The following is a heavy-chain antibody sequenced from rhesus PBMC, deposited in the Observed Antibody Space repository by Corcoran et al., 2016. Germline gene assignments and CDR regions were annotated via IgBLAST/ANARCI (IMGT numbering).Heavy chain of an antibody. CDR3: ARRGLEYYFDY. CDR2: IYWNDDR. Sequence: QVTLKESGPALVKPTQTLTLTCTFSGFSLSTSGMGVGWTRQPLRKTLEWLAHIYWNDDRYYSTSLKSRLTISKDTSNNPVVLTMTNMDPVDTATYYCARRGLEYYFDYWGQGVLITVSS. V-gene: IGHV2-1*01. J-gene: IGHJ4*01. CDR1: GFSLSTSGMG.